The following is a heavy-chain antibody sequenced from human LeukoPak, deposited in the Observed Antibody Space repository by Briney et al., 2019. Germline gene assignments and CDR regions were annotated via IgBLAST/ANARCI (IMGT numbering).Heavy chain of an antibody. CDR2: IYHSGAS. CDR3: ARRNADPSSWSPNGAFDI. CDR1: GYSISSNNW. V-gene: IGHV4-4*02. D-gene: IGHD6-13*01. Sequence: KPSETLSLTCAVSGYSISSNNWWSWVRQPPGKGLEWIGEIYHSGASNYNPPLKSRVTISGDKSKNQFSLKLTSVTAADTAVYYCARRNADPSSWSPNGAFDIWGQGTMVTVSS. J-gene: IGHJ3*02.